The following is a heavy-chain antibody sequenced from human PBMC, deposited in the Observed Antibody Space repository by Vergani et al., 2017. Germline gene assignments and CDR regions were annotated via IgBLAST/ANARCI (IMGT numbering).Heavy chain of an antibody. Sequence: QVQLQESGPGLLKPSETLSLTCAVYGGSFSGYYWSWIRQPPGKGLEWIGEINHSGSTNYNPSLKSRVTISVDTSKNQFSLKLSSVTAADTAVYYCARGKNYYDKYFDYWGQGTLVTVSS. CDR3: ARGKNYYDKYFDY. CDR2: INHSGST. V-gene: IGHV4-34*01. CDR1: GGSFSGYY. J-gene: IGHJ4*02. D-gene: IGHD3-22*01.